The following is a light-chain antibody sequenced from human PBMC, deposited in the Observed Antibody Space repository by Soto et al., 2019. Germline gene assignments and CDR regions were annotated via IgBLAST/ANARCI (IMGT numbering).Light chain of an antibody. Sequence: EIVLTQSPGTLSLSPGERATLSCRASQSVTSSYLAWYQQKPGQAPRLLIYDASRRATGIPDRFSGSGSGTDFTLTISRLEPEDFAVYYCQHYGSSPPYTFGQGTKLESK. CDR3: QHYGSSPPYT. CDR1: QSVTSSY. CDR2: DAS. V-gene: IGKV3-20*01. J-gene: IGKJ2*01.